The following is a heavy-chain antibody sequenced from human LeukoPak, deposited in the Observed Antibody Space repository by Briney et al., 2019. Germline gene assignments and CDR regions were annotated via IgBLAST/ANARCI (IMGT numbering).Heavy chain of an antibody. CDR3: AKEHVDTAMAFDY. V-gene: IGHV3-23*01. CDR1: GFTFRIYA. J-gene: IGHJ4*02. D-gene: IGHD5-18*01. Sequence: PGGSLRLSCAASGFTFRIYAVTWVRQAPGKGLEWVSGISNSGGSTYYADSVKGRFTISRDNSKNTMYLQMNSLRVEDTAVYYCAKEHVDTAMAFDYWGQGTLVTASS. CDR2: ISNSGGST.